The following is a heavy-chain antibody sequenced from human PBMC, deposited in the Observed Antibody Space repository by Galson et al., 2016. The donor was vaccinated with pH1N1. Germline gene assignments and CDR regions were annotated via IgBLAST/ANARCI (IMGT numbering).Heavy chain of an antibody. D-gene: IGHD4-17*01. Sequence: SLRLSCAASGFSFKDAWMKWVRQAPGKGLEWVANINRDGSVRKYVDSVKGRFTFSRDNVENSLSLHMNSLRAEDTAVYFCARGGDGDYNLYFDLWGRGALVTVSS. CDR2: INRDGSVR. CDR3: ARGGDGDYNLYFDL. V-gene: IGHV3-7*01. J-gene: IGHJ2*01. CDR1: GFSFKDAW.